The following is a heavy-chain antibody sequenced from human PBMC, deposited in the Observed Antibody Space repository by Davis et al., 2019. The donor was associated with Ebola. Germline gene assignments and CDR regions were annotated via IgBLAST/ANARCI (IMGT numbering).Heavy chain of an antibody. V-gene: IGHV3-15*01. CDR3: TRHRGIAGLGEY. CDR2: IKSKTDGGTT. J-gene: IGHJ4*02. Sequence: GESLKISCAASGFTFSNAWMSWVRQAPGKGLEWVGRIKSKTDGGTTDYAAPVKGRFTISRDDSKNTAYLQMNSLKTEDTAVYYCTRHRGIAGLGEYWGQGTLVTVSS. D-gene: IGHD6-13*01. CDR1: GFTFSNAW.